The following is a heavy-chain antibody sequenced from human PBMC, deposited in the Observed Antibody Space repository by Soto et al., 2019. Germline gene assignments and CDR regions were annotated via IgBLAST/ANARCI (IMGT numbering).Heavy chain of an antibody. V-gene: IGHV4-59*01. CDR3: ARGVVVAATRSSDYYYYMDV. CDR2: IYYSGST. CDR1: GGSISSYY. Sequence: SETLSLTCTVSGGSISSYYWSWIRQPPGKGLEWIGYIYYSGSTNYNPSLKSRVTISVDTSKNQFPLKLSSVTAADTAVYYCARGVVVAATRSSDYYYYMDVWGKGTTVTVSS. D-gene: IGHD2-15*01. J-gene: IGHJ6*03.